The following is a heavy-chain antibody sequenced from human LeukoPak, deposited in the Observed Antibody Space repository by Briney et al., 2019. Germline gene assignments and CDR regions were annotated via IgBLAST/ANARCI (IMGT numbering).Heavy chain of an antibody. V-gene: IGHV3-23*01. D-gene: IGHD6-13*01. J-gene: IGHJ5*02. CDR2: ISDSGGST. Sequence: PGGSLRLSCAASGFTFSSYAMSWVRQAPGKGLEWVSAISDSGGSTYYADSVKGRFTISRDNSKNTLYLQMNSLRAEDTAVYYCARGAQTVAAADNWFDPWGQGTLVTVSS. CDR1: GFTFSSYA. CDR3: ARGAQTVAAADNWFDP.